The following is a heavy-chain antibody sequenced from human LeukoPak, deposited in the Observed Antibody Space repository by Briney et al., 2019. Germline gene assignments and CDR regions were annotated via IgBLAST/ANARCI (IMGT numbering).Heavy chain of an antibody. V-gene: IGHV4-31*02. J-gene: IGHJ5*02. D-gene: IGHD4-17*01. Sequence: GXXWSWLRXHPGKGLEWIGYIYYSGSTYYNPSLKSRVTISVDTSKNQFSLKLSSVTAADTAVYYCARRTTSWFDPWGQGTLVTVSS. CDR1: GXX. CDR3: ARRTTSWFDP. CDR2: IYYSGST.